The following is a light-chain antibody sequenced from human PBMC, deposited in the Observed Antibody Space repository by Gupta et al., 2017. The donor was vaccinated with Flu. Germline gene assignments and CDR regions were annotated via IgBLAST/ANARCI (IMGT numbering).Light chain of an antibody. V-gene: IGKV1-39*01. Sequence: DIQMTQSPSSLSASVGDRVTITCRASQSISSYLNWYQQKPGKAPKLLIYAASSLQSGVPSRFSGSGSGTDFTLTISSRQPEDFATYYCQQSYSTPPMYTFGQRTKLEIK. J-gene: IGKJ2*01. CDR3: QQSYSTPPMYT. CDR1: QSISSY. CDR2: AAS.